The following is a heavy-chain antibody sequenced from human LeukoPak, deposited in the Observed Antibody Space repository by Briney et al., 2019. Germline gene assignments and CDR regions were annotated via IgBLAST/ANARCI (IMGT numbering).Heavy chain of an antibody. CDR3: TARRDYYASGGYDY. Sequence: GGSLRLSCAASGFSFNNAWMSWVRQAPGKGLEWVGRIKSKTDGGTIDYAAPVKGRFTISRDDSKTTLYLQMNNLKSDDTAVYYCTARRDYYASGGYDYWGQGTLVTVSS. D-gene: IGHD3-22*01. V-gene: IGHV3-15*05. CDR1: GFSFNNAW. CDR2: IKSKTDGGTI. J-gene: IGHJ4*02.